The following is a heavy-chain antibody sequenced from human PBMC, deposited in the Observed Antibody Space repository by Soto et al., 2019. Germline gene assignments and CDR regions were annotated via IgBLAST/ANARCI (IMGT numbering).Heavy chain of an antibody. CDR1: GGSISSYY. CDR3: ARGAGAYYYDSSGYGPPFDY. J-gene: IGHJ4*02. Sequence: PSVTLCLTCTVSGGSISSYYWSWIRQPPGKGLEWIGYIYYSGSTNYNPSLKSRVNISVDTSKNQFSLKLSSVTAADTAVYYFARGAGAYYYDSSGYGPPFDYWGQGTLVTVSS. CDR2: IYYSGST. V-gene: IGHV4-59*01. D-gene: IGHD3-22*01.